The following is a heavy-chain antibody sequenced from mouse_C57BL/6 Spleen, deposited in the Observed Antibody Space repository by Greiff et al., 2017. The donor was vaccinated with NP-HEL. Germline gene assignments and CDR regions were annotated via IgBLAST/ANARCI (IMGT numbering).Heavy chain of an antibody. D-gene: IGHD2-5*01. CDR2: IRSKSNNYAT. V-gene: IGHV10-1*01. Sequence: EVKLMESGGGLVQPKGSLKLSCAASGFSFNTYAMNWVRQAPGKGLEWVARIRSKSNNYATYYADSVKDRFTISRDDSESMLYLQMNNLKTEDTAMYYCVRQGAYSNFYWYFDVWGTGTTVTVSS. J-gene: IGHJ1*03. CDR1: GFSFNTYA. CDR3: VRQGAYSNFYWYFDV.